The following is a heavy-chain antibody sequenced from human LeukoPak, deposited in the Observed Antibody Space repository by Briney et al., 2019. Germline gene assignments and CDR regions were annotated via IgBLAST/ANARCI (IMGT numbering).Heavy chain of an antibody. CDR2: ISYDGSNK. V-gene: IGHV3-30*18. CDR1: GFTFSSYG. CDR3: AKDWRMGDPEYYFDY. J-gene: IGHJ4*02. Sequence: GGSLRLSCAASGFTFSSYGMHWVRQAPGKGLEWVAVISYDGSNKYYADSVKGRFTISRDNSKNTLYLQMNSLRAEDTAVYYCAKDWRMGDPEYYFDYWGQGTLVTVSS. D-gene: IGHD3-16*01.